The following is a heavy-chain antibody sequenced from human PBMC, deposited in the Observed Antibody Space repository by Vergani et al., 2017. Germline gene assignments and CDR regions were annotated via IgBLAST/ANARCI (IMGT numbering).Heavy chain of an antibody. D-gene: IGHD4-11*01. J-gene: IGHJ6*02. CDR3: ARVNTETNGHLYYYYDMDV. V-gene: IGHV4-34*01. Sequence: QVQLQQWGGGLLKPSETLSLTCVVNGGSFTSYNWTWIRQSPGEGLEWVGDIDHTGRPDYNPSLKSRFTISVDKSRNQFSLTLNSVTATDTAIYFCARVNTETNGHLYYYYDMDVWGQGTAVTVS. CDR1: GGSFTSYN. CDR2: IDHTGRP.